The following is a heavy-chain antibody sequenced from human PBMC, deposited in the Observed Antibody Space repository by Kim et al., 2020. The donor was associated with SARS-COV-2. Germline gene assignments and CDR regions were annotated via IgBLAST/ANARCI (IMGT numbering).Heavy chain of an antibody. V-gene: IGHV5-51*01. J-gene: IGHJ4*02. D-gene: IGHD6-19*01. Sequence: SPSFQGQVTSSADKSISTAYLQWSSLKASDTAMYYCARQRGIAVAGIDYWGQGTLVTVSS. CDR3: ARQRGIAVAGIDY.